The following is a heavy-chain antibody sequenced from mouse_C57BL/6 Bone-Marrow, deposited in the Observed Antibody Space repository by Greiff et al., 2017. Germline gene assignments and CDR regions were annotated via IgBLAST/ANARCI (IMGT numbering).Heavy chain of an antibody. D-gene: IGHD1-1*01. Sequence: GGGLVQPKGSLKLSCAASGFSFNTYAMNWVRQAPGKGLEWVARIRSKSNNYATYYADSVKDRFTISRDDSESMLYLQMNNLKTEDTAMYYCVRQGTTVVVDWYFDVWGTGTTVTVSS. CDR3: VRQGTTVVVDWYFDV. CDR2: IRSKSNNYAT. J-gene: IGHJ1*03. CDR1: GFSFNTYA. V-gene: IGHV10-1*01.